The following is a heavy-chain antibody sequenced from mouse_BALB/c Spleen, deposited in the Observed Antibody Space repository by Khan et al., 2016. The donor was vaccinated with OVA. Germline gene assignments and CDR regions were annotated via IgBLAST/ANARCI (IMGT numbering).Heavy chain of an antibody. D-gene: IGHD2-3*01. CDR1: GFNIKDSY. V-gene: IGHV14-3*02. CDR3: AQPSYDPRYFEV. Sequence: EVQLQESGAELVKPGASVKLSCSASGFNIKDSYIHWVKQRPEQGLEWIGRIAPANGKTEYAPKFQGKATITADTSSNTSYLRLSSLTSEDSAVYCCAQPSYDPRYFEVWGAGTTVTVSS. CDR2: IAPANGKT. J-gene: IGHJ1*01.